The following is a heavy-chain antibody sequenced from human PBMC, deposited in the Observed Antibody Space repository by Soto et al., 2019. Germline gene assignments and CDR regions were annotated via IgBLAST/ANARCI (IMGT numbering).Heavy chain of an antibody. D-gene: IGHD3-10*01. CDR3: AREEYYYGSGAFFDY. J-gene: IGHJ4*02. V-gene: IGHV1-69*08. CDR1: GGTFSSYT. CDR2: IIPILGIA. Sequence: QVQLVQSGAEVKKPGSSVKVSCKASGGTFSSYTISWVRQAPGQGLEWMGRIIPILGIANYAQKFQGRVTITADKSTSTAYMELSSLRSEDKAVYYCAREEYYYGSGAFFDYWGQGTLVTVSS.